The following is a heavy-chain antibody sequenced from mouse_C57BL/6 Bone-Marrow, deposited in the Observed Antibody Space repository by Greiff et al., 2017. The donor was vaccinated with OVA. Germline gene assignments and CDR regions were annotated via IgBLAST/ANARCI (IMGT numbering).Heavy chain of an antibody. CDR2: IDPSDSYT. CDR3: ALLQANWDAWFAY. J-gene: IGHJ3*01. CDR1: GYTFTSYW. Sequence: QVQLQQPGAELVMPGASVKLSCKASGYTFTSYWMHWVKQRPGQGLEWIGEIDPSDSYTNYNQKFKGKSTLTVDKSSSTAYMQLSSLTSEDSAVYYCALLQANWDAWFAYWGQGTLVTVSA. D-gene: IGHD4-1*01. V-gene: IGHV1-69*01.